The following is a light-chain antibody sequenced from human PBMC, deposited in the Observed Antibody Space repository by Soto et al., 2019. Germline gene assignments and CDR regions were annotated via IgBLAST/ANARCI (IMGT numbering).Light chain of an antibody. CDR2: DVT. J-gene: IGLJ3*02. CDR1: SSDVGGYNY. Sequence: QSALTQPRSVSGSPGQSVTISCTGTSSDVGGYNYVSWYQQHPGKAPKLMIYDVTKRPSGVPDRFSGSKSGNTASLTISGLHAEDEADYYCCSYAGRYTFVFGGGTPLTVL. V-gene: IGLV2-11*01. CDR3: CSYAGRYTFV.